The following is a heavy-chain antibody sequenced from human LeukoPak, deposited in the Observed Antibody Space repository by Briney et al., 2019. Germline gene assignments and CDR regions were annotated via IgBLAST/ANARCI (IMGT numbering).Heavy chain of an antibody. CDR1: GFTVGSNY. CDR2: IYSGGST. Sequence: EPGGSLRLSCAASGFTVGSNYMSWVRQAPGKGLEWVSVIYSGGSTHYADSVKGRFTISRDNSKNTLYLQMNSLRAEDTAVYYCARTAAAGLFDYWGQGTLVTVSS. CDR3: ARTAAAGLFDY. J-gene: IGHJ4*02. D-gene: IGHD6-13*01. V-gene: IGHV3-66*01.